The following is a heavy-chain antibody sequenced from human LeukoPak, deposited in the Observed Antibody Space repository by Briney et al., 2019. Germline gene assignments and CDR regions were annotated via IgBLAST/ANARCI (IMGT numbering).Heavy chain of an antibody. D-gene: IGHD3-10*01. Sequence: ASVKVSCKASGYTFTGYYMHWVRQAPGQGLEWMGWINPNSGGTNHAQKFQGRVTMTRDTSISTAYMELSRLKSDDTAVYYCARDRPLDADDYYGFYFFDYWGQGTLVTVSS. CDR1: GYTFTGYY. J-gene: IGHJ4*02. CDR3: ARDRPLDADDYYGFYFFDY. V-gene: IGHV1-2*02. CDR2: INPNSGGT.